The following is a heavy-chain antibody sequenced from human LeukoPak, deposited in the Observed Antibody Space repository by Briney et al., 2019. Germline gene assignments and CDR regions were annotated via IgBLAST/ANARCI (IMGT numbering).Heavy chain of an antibody. V-gene: IGHV4-59*01. D-gene: IGHD3-9*01. CDR3: ARGVRYFDWLDY. J-gene: IGHJ4*02. Sequence: SETLSLTCTVSGGSTSSYYWSWIRQPPGKGLEWIGYIYYSGSTNYNPSLKSRVTISVDTSKNQFSLKLSSVTAADTAVYYCARGVRYFDWLDYWGQGTLVTVSS. CDR1: GGSTSSYY. CDR2: IYYSGST.